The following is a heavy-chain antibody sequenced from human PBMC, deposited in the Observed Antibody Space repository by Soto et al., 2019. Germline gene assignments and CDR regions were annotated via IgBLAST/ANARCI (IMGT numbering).Heavy chain of an antibody. V-gene: IGHV1-69*01. CDR1: GGNFTSYA. Sequence: QVQLVQSGAEVKKPGSSVKVSCKASGGNFTSYAISWVRQAPGQGLEFMGGIVPLFGTTNYAHKFRGRVTVTADESTITVYMEMSSLRSEDTAVYYCAKASGRSWYNWSDPWGQGTLVTVST. CDR2: IVPLFGTT. J-gene: IGHJ5*02. D-gene: IGHD6-13*01. CDR3: AKASGRSWYNWSDP.